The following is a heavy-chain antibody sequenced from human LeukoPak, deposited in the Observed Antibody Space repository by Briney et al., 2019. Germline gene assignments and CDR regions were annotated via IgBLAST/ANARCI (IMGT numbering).Heavy chain of an antibody. J-gene: IGHJ6*02. Sequence: ASVKVSCKASGYTFNNHYMYWVRQAPGQGLEWMGVVNPSGGSTSYAQKFQGRVTMTRDTSTRTVYMEVNSLRSEDTAVYYCARGLAPAAILGQPRTYYYYYYGMDVWGQGTTVTVSS. CDR2: VNPSGGST. D-gene: IGHD2-2*02. V-gene: IGHV1-46*02. CDR1: GYTFNNHY. CDR3: ARGLAPAAILGQPRTYYYYYYGMDV.